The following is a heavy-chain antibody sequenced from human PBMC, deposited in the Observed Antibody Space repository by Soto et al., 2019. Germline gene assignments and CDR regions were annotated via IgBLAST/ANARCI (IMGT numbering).Heavy chain of an antibody. J-gene: IGHJ6*02. Sequence: GGSLRLSCAASGFYFSDYNMNWVRQAPGKGLEWISYISSRGDTKYYADSVKGGFTISRDNARNSLYLQMSSLTADDTAVYYWGRDKGGGSCYSSYYFAMDVGGQGPTVTVSS. CDR2: ISSRGDTK. D-gene: IGHD2-15*01. V-gene: IGHV3-48*01. CDR1: GFYFSDYN. CDR3: GRDKGGGSCYSSYYFAMDV.